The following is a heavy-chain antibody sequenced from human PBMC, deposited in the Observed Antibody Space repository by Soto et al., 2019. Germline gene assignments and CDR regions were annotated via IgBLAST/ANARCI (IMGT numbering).Heavy chain of an antibody. J-gene: IGHJ6*02. D-gene: IGHD3-10*01. CDR2: IYPGDSDT. CDR1: GYSFTRYW. V-gene: IGHV5-51*01. Sequence: GESLTISCTCSGYSFTRYWIGWVRQMPGKGLEWMGIIYPGDSDTRYSPSFQGQVTISADKSISTAYLQWSSLKASDTAMYYCARSPWFGEFVRYGMDVWGQGPTVTVSS. CDR3: ARSPWFGEFVRYGMDV.